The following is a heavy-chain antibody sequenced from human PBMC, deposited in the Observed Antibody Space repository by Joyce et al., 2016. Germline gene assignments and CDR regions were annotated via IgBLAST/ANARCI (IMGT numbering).Heavy chain of an antibody. CDR3: ARGGYDHWSGINRNHYYALDV. J-gene: IGHJ6*02. V-gene: IGHV4-34*01. D-gene: IGHD3-3*01. CDR1: GGSFSGYY. Sequence: QVQLQQWGAGLLKPSETLSLTCAVYGGSFSGYYWNWIRQSPGKGLEGIGENNKSGGTNYDPSLKSRVTISVEKSKNHFSLKLSSVTAADTAVYYCARGGYDHWSGINRNHYYALDVWGQGTTVTVSS. CDR2: NNKSGGT.